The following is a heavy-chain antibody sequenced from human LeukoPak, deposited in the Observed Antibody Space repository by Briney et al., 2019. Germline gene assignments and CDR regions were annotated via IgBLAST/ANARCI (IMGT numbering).Heavy chain of an antibody. Sequence: ASVKASCKASGYTFTSYYMHWVRQAPGQGLEWMGIINPSGGTTSYAQKFRGRVTMTRDTSTSTVYMELSSLTSEDTAIYYCARGGYGSGILNWFDPWGQGTLVTVSS. CDR1: GYTFTSYY. J-gene: IGHJ5*02. V-gene: IGHV1-46*01. CDR2: INPSGGTT. CDR3: ARGGYGSGILNWFDP. D-gene: IGHD3-10*01.